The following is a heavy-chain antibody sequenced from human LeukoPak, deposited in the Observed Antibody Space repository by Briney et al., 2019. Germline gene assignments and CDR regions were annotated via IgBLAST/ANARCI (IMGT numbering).Heavy chain of an antibody. J-gene: IGHJ3*02. CDR1: GASISSSSYY. D-gene: IGHD4-17*01. CDR2: IYYSGST. V-gene: IGHV4-39*01. CDR3: ARLGDYGDVLIAFDI. Sequence: PSETLSLTCTVSGASISSSSYYWGWIRQPPGKGLEWIGSIYYSGSTYYNPSLKSRVTISVDTSKNQFSLKLSSVTAADTAVYYCARLGDYGDVLIAFDIWGQGTMVTVSS.